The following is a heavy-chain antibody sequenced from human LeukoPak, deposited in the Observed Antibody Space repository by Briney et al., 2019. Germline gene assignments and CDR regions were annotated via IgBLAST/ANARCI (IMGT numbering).Heavy chain of an antibody. CDR2: INPNSGGT. D-gene: IGHD3/OR15-3a*01. V-gene: IGHV1-2*02. CDR3: AREWTGWDYYYYYMDV. Sequence: ASVKVSCKASGYTFTGYYMHWVRQAPGQGLEWMGWINPNSGGTNYAQKFQGRVTMTRDTSISTAYMELSRLRSDDTAVYYCAREWTGWDYYYYYMDVWGKGTTVTVSS. CDR1: GYTFTGYY. J-gene: IGHJ6*03.